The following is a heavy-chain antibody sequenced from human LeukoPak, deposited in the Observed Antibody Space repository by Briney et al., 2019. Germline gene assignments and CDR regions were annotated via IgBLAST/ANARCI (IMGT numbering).Heavy chain of an antibody. D-gene: IGHD2-15*01. V-gene: IGHV1-18*01. Sequence: ASVKVSCKASGYTFTSYGISWVRQAPGQGLEWMGWISAYNGNTNYAQKLQGRVTMTTDTSTSTAYMELRSLRSDDTAVYYCARMIVVVVAATRGFDYWGQGTLVTVSS. CDR2: ISAYNGNT. J-gene: IGHJ4*02. CDR3: ARMIVVVVAATRGFDY. CDR1: GYTFTSYG.